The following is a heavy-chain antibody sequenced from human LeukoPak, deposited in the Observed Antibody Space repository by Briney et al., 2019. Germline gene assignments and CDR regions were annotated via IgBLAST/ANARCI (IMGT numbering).Heavy chain of an antibody. CDR3: ARDPGEDYFDY. D-gene: IGHD7-27*01. Sequence: GGSLRLSCAASGFTFNDYGMSWVRQAPGKGLEWVSTISDTGISTYYADSVKGRFTISRDNSRDTLYLQMNSLRAEDTAVYYCARDPGEDYFDYWGQGTLVTVSS. V-gene: IGHV3-23*01. CDR2: ISDTGIST. CDR1: GFTFNDYG. J-gene: IGHJ4*02.